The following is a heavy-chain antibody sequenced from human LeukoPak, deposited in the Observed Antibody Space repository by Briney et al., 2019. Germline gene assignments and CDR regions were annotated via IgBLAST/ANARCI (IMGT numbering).Heavy chain of an antibody. J-gene: IGHJ3*02. CDR3: ARDRIRFLEWLRGAFDI. CDR2: MNPNSGNT. D-gene: IGHD3-3*01. Sequence: ASVKVSCKASGYTFTSYDINWVRQATGQGLEWMGWMNPNSGNTGYAQKFQGRVTMTRNTSISTAYMELSSLRSEDTAVYYCARDRIRFLEWLRGAFDIWGQGTMVTVSS. CDR1: GYTFTSYD. V-gene: IGHV1-8*01.